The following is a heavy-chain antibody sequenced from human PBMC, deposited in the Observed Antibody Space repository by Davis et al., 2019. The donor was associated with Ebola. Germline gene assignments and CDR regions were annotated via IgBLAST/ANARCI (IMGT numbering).Heavy chain of an antibody. V-gene: IGHV3-21*04. CDR3: ARFKTYYDFWSGYYLDYYYGMDV. CDR1: GFTFSSYS. D-gene: IGHD3-3*01. J-gene: IGHJ6*02. Sequence: PGGSLRLSCAASGFTFSSYSMNWVRQAPGKGLEWVSSISSSSSYIYYADSVKGRFTISRDNAKNSLYLQMNSLRAEDTAVYYCARFKTYYDFWSGYYLDYYYGMDVWGQGTTVTVSS. CDR2: ISSSSSYI.